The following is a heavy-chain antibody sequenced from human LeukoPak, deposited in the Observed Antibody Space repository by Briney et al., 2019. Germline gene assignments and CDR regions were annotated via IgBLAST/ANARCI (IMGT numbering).Heavy chain of an antibody. CDR3: ARGHLGYCSGGSSSPPGVYY. J-gene: IGHJ4*02. CDR1: GYTFTSYD. D-gene: IGHD2-15*01. Sequence: ASVKVSCKASGYTFTSYDINWVRQATGQGLEWMGWMNPNIGNTGYEQKFQGRVTMTRNTSISIAYMELSSLRSEDTAVYYCARGHLGYCSGGSSSPPGVYYWGQGTLVTVSS. V-gene: IGHV1-8*01. CDR2: MNPNIGNT.